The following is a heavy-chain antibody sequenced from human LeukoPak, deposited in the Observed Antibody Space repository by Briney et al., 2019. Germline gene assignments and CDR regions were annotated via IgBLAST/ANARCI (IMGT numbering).Heavy chain of an antibody. V-gene: IGHV3-64*01. J-gene: IGHJ6*03. Sequence: PGGSLRLSCAASGFTFSNYAMHWVRQAPGKGLEYVSVISSNGGNIFYANSVKDRFTISRDNSKNTLYLQMNSLRAEDTAVYYCARRPRGYSYGNIGTMIVVVPYMDVWGKGTTVTVSS. D-gene: IGHD3-22*01. CDR3: ARRPRGYSYGNIGTMIVVVPYMDV. CDR2: ISSNGGNI. CDR1: GFTFSNYA.